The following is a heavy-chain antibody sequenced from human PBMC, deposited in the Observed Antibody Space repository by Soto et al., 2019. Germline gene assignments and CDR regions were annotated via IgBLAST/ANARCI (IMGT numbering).Heavy chain of an antibody. CDR2: IIPIFDSP. J-gene: IGHJ6*02. Sequence: QVQLVQSGAEVKKPGSSVKVSCKASGGTFNNFAINWVRLAPGQGLEWMGGIIPIFDSPNYAQKFKDRVTITADKSTTTAYMELSSLTSDDTAIYYCARGTYCRGIVCYGGYYSYYDMDVWGQGTTVSVSS. CDR3: ARGTYCRGIVCYGGYYSYYDMDV. D-gene: IGHD2-15*01. V-gene: IGHV1-69*06. CDR1: GGTFNNFA.